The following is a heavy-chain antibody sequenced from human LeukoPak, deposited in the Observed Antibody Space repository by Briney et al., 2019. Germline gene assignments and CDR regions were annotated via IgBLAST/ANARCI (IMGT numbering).Heavy chain of an antibody. CDR2: INHSGST. V-gene: IGHV4-34*01. D-gene: IGHD2-2*02. CDR3: ARVGYCSSTSCYKGVDY. CDR1: GGSFSGYY. J-gene: IGHJ4*02. Sequence: SETLSLTCAVYGGSFSGYYWSWIRQPPGKGLEWIGEINHSGSTNYDPSLKSRVTISVDTSKNQFSLKLSSVTAADTAVYYCARVGYCSSTSCYKGVDYWGQGTLVTVSS.